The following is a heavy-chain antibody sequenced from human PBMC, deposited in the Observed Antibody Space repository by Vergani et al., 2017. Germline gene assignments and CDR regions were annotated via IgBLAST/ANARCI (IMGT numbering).Heavy chain of an antibody. J-gene: IGHJ4*02. CDR2: ISWNSGSI. D-gene: IGHD1-26*01. Sequence: EVQLVESGGGLVQPGRSLRLSCAASGFTFDDYAMHWVRQAPGKGLEWVSGISWNSGSIGYADSVKGRFTISRDNAKNSLYLQRNSLRAEDTALYYCAKDMRWGATGGLDYWGQGTLVTVSS. CDR1: GFTFDDYA. CDR3: AKDMRWGATGGLDY. V-gene: IGHV3-9*01.